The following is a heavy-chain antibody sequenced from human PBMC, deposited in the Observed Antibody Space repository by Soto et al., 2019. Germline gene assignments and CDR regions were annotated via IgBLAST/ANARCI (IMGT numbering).Heavy chain of an antibody. J-gene: IGHJ4*02. CDR1: GGTVSSYA. CDR2: IIPIFGTA. CDR3: ARDPSSGGDRGHFDY. D-gene: IGHD2-21*02. V-gene: IGHV1-69*12. Sequence: QVQLVQSGAEVKKPGSSVKVSCKASGGTVSSYAISWVRQAPGQGLEWMGGIIPIFGTANYAQKFQGRVTITADESTSTAYMELSSLRSEDTAVYYCARDPSSGGDRGHFDYWGQGTLVTVSS.